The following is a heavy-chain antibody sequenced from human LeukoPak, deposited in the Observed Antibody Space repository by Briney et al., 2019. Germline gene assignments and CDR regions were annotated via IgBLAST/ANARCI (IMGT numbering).Heavy chain of an antibody. CDR1: GGSVSSGSYY. CDR2: IYYSGST. CDR3: ARGVLPAHYYDSCGYVY. D-gene: IGHD3-22*01. V-gene: IGHV4-61*01. J-gene: IGHJ4*02. Sequence: SETLSLTCTVSGGSVSSGSYYWSWIRQPPGKGLEWIGYIYYSGSTNYNPSLKSRVTISVDTSKNQFSLKLSSVTAADTAVYYCARGVLPAHYYDSCGYVYWGQGTLVTVS.